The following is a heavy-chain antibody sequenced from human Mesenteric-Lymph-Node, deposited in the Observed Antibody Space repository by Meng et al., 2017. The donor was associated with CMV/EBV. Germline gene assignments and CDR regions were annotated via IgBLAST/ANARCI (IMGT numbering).Heavy chain of an antibody. V-gene: IGHV5-10-1*01. CDR1: GYSMTSYW. J-gene: IGHJ4*02. CDR3: ARHSSRITMIESDY. CDR2: IDHSDYYT. D-gene: IGHD3-22*01. Sequence: GSGYSMTSYWISWVSKMSGKGREWMGRIDHSDYYTKYSTSIQGQVTISSDTSISTAFLKWSSLKASDTAMYYCARHSSRITMIESDYWGQGTLVTVSS.